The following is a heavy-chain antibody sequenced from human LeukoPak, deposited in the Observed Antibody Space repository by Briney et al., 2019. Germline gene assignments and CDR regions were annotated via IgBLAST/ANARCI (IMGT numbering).Heavy chain of an antibody. D-gene: IGHD1-20*01. J-gene: IGHJ3*02. Sequence: GGSLRLSCVASGFTFSNYWMSWVRQAPGKWLEWVANIKQDGSEKYYVDSVKGRFTISRDNAKKSLYLQMNSLRAEDTAVYYCARDDYHWNVDAFRIWGQGTMVTVSS. CDR1: GFTFSNYW. V-gene: IGHV3-7*01. CDR3: ARDDYHWNVDAFRI. CDR2: IKQDGSEK.